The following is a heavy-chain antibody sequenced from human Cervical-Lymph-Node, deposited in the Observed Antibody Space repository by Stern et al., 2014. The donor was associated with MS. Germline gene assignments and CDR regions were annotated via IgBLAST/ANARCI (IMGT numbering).Heavy chain of an antibody. Sequence: EVQLVESGAEVKKPGESLKISCKGSGYSFTNYWIGWVRQMPGKGLEWMGIIYPGDSDTRYSPSFQGQVTISADKSISTASLQWSSLKASDTAMYYCSRHCAKREQCAFDYWGQGTLVTVSS. V-gene: IGHV5-51*01. CDR1: GYSFTNYW. CDR3: SRHCAKREQCAFDY. J-gene: IGHJ4*02. CDR2: IYPGDSDT. D-gene: IGHD6-19*01.